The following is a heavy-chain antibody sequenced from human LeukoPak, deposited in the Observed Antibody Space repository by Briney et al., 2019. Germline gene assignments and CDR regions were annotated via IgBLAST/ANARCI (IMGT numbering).Heavy chain of an antibody. CDR1: GFTVSSDY. J-gene: IGHJ4*02. CDR3: ARDQYSYAHAAH. V-gene: IGHV3-53*01. CDR2: IYSGGTT. Sequence: GGSLRLPCAASGFTVSSDYMSWVRQAPGKGLEWVSIIYSGGTTYYEDSEKGRFTISRDNSKNTLYLQMNSLRAEDTAVYYCARDQYSYAHAAHWGQGTLVTVSS. D-gene: IGHD5-18*01.